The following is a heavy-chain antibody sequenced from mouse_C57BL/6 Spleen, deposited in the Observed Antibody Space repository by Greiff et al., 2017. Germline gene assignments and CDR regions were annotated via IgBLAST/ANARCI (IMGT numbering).Heavy chain of an antibody. V-gene: IGHV1-7*01. CDR1: GYTFTSYW. CDR3: ARNPDYYGSSYWYFDV. J-gene: IGHJ1*03. CDR2: INPSSGYT. Sequence: VQLQESGAELAKPGASVKLSCKASGYTFTSYWMHWVKQRPGQGLEWIGYINPSSGYTKYNQKFKDKAPLTVDKSSSTAYMQLSSLTSEYSAVYYCARNPDYYGSSYWYFDVWGTGTTVTVSS. D-gene: IGHD1-1*01.